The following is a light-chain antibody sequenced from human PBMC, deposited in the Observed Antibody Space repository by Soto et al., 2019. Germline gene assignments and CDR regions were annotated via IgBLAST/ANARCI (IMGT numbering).Light chain of an antibody. CDR3: QTWGSGIHVV. V-gene: IGLV4-69*01. Sequence: QSVLTQSPSASASLGASVKLTCTLSSGHTSYDIAWHQQQPETGPRFLMKVNSDRSHFKGDGIPGRFSGSSSGAERYLIISSLQSEDEADYYCQTWGSGIHVVFGGGTKVTVL. J-gene: IGLJ2*01. CDR2: VNSDRSH. CDR1: SGHTSYD.